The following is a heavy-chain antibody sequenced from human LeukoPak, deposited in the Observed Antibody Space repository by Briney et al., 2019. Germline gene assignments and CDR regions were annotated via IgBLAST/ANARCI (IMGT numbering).Heavy chain of an antibody. CDR3: AREKNCSSTSCYLFDY. Sequence: PGGSLRLSCTGSGFTFSSYSMNWVRQAPGKGLEWVSSISSSSSYRYYEESVKGRFSISRDNARNSLYLQMNSLRAEDTAVYYCAREKNCSSTSCYLFDYWGQGTLVTVSS. J-gene: IGHJ4*02. CDR2: ISSSSSYR. V-gene: IGHV3-21*01. CDR1: GFTFSSYS. D-gene: IGHD2-2*01.